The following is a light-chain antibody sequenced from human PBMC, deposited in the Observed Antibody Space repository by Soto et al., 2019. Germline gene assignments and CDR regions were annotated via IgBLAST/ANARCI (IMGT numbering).Light chain of an antibody. CDR2: SGS. Sequence: DIQMTQSPSPLSASVGDRLTITCRASQSIDTDVNWYQQQSGRAPRPLIYSGSTLQTGVPPRFTGAGSGTEFTLTIDNLQPEDFATYYCQQSHSYPDTFGPGTRVD. J-gene: IGKJ3*01. CDR3: QQSHSYPDT. CDR1: QSIDTD. V-gene: IGKV1-39*01.